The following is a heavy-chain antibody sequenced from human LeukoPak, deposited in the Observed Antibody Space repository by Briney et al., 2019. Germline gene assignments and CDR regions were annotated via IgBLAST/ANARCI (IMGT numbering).Heavy chain of an antibody. J-gene: IGHJ4*02. D-gene: IGHD5-24*01. CDR3: ARGKLNGYNLKS. V-gene: IGHV1-69*13. CDR1: GYTFTNYF. CDR2: IIPIFGTA. Sequence: SVKVSCKASGYTFTNYFMHWVRQAPGQGLEWMGGIIPIFGTANYAQKFQGRVTITADESTSTAYMELSSLRSEDTAVYYCARGKLNGYNLKSWGQGTLVTVSS.